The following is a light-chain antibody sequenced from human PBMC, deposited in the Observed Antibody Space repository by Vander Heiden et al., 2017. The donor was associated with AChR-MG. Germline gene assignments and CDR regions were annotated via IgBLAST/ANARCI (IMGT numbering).Light chain of an antibody. CDR2: EVS. Sequence: QSALTQPPSASGSLGQSVTISCTGTSSDVGAYNYVSWYQQHPGKAPKLMMYEVSKRPSGVPARFSGSKSGNTASLTVSGLQAEDEADYYCCSYAGINVIFGGGTKLTVL. CDR1: SSDVGAYNY. CDR3: CSYAGINVI. V-gene: IGLV2-8*01. J-gene: IGLJ2*01.